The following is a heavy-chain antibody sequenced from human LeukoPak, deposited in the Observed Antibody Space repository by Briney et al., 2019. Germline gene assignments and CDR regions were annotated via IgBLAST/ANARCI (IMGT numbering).Heavy chain of an antibody. J-gene: IGHJ4*02. Sequence: ASVKVSCKASGYTFTSYAMHWVRQAPGQRLEWMGWINAGNGNTKYSQEFQGRVTITRDTSASTAYMELSSLRSEDMAVYYCARDHGYNYVYSFDYWGQGTLVTVSS. CDR2: INAGNGNT. CDR3: ARDHGYNYVYSFDY. CDR1: GYTFTSYA. V-gene: IGHV1-3*03. D-gene: IGHD5-18*01.